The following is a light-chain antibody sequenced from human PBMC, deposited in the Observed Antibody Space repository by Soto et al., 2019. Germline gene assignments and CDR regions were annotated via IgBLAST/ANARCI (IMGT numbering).Light chain of an antibody. J-gene: IGLJ1*01. CDR1: SSDVGGDTY. CDR2: DVR. Sequence: QSVLTQPASVSGSPGQTITIPCTGTSSDVGGDTYVSWYQPHPGKAPKLMIYDVRKRPSAGSNRFSGAKSGNTASLTTSGLQAEDEADYYCSAYRGSSTLVVFGTGTKLTVL. V-gene: IGLV2-14*01. CDR3: SAYRGSSTLVV.